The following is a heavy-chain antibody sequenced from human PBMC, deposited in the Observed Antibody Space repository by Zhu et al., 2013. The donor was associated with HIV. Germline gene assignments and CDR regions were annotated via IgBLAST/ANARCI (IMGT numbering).Heavy chain of an antibody. J-gene: IGHJ4*02. Sequence: QVQLQESGPGLVKPSETLSLTCAVSGYSISSGYYWGWIRQPPGEGLEWIGSIYHSGSTYYNPSLKSRVTISVDTSKNQFSLKLSSVTAADTAVYYCARGGYSGSYDGPYYFDYWGQGTLVTVSS. CDR3: ARGGYSGSYDGPYYFDY. CDR2: IYHSGST. D-gene: IGHD1-26*01. V-gene: IGHV4-38-2*01. CDR1: GYSISSGYY.